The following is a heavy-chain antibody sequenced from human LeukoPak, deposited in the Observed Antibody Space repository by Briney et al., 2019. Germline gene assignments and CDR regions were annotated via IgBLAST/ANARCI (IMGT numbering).Heavy chain of an antibody. D-gene: IGHD3-3*01. J-gene: IGHJ4*02. Sequence: SVKVSCKASGGTFSSYGISWVRQAPGQGLEWMGGIIPIFGTANYAQKFQGRVTITADESTSTAYMELSSLRSEDTAVYYCARMGFRFLEWPGYFDYWGQGTLVTVSS. CDR2: IIPIFGTA. V-gene: IGHV1-69*13. CDR1: GGTFSSYG. CDR3: ARMGFRFLEWPGYFDY.